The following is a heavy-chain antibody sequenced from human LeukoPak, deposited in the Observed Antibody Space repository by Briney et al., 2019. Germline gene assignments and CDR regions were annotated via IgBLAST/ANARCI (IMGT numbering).Heavy chain of an antibody. CDR2: TSANNGDT. J-gene: IGHJ4*02. V-gene: IGHV1-18*04. CDR1: GYTFSSYG. D-gene: IGHD6-19*01. CDR3: ASWGPVYASGWLP. Sequence: GASVKVSCKASGYTFSSYGISWVRQAPGQGLEWMGRTSANNGDTNYAQKFQGRVTMTTDTSTSTAYMELRSLRSDDTAVYYCASWGPVYASGWLPWGQGTLVTVSS.